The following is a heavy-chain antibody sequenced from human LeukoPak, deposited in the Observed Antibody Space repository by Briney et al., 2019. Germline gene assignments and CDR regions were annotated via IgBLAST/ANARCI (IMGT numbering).Heavy chain of an antibody. CDR3: ARVRQGRRQQLVVFDY. V-gene: IGHV3-21*01. Sequence: PGGSLRLSCAASGFTFSSYSMNWVRQAPGKGLEWVSSISSSSSYIYYADSVKGRFTISRDNAKNSLYLQMNSLRAEDTAVYYCARVRQGRRQQLVVFDYWGQGTLVTVSS. D-gene: IGHD6-13*01. CDR1: GFTFSSYS. J-gene: IGHJ4*02. CDR2: ISSSSSYI.